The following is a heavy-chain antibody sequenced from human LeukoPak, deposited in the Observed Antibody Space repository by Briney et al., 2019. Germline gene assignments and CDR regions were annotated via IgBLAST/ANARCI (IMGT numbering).Heavy chain of an antibody. CDR1: GYTFTGYY. V-gene: IGHV1-2*02. CDR3: ARDYSSSGWSFVY. Sequence: ASVKVSCKASGYTFTGYYMHWVRQAPGQGLEWMGWINPNSGGTNYAQKFQGRVTMTRDTSISTAYMDLSRLRSDDTAVYYWARDYSSSGWSFVYWGQGTLVTVSS. CDR2: INPNSGGT. D-gene: IGHD6-19*01. J-gene: IGHJ4*02.